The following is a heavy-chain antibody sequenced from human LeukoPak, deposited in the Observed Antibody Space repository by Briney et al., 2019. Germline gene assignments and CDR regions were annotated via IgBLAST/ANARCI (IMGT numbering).Heavy chain of an antibody. CDR3: ARQRIRGGIFGDFDY. V-gene: IGHV4-61*01. CDR1: GGSVSSNNFY. CDR2: VHYSGRT. D-gene: IGHD3-10*01. J-gene: IGHJ4*02. Sequence: PSETLSLTCTVSGGSVSSNNFYWSWIRQPPGKGLEWIGWVHYSGRTNFNPSLKSRVTISLDTSKNQFSLKLNSVTAADTAIYYCARQRIRGGIFGDFDYWGPGSLVTVSS.